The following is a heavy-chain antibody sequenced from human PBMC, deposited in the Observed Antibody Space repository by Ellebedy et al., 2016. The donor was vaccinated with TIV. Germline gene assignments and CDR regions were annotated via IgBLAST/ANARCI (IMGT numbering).Heavy chain of an antibody. CDR2: SYYSEST. D-gene: IGHD1-20*01. CDR1: GGSISSYY. CDR3: ARDPRYNYLSDAFDI. J-gene: IGHJ3*02. Sequence: MPSETLSLTCTVSGGSISSYYWSWIRQPPGKGMEWMGYSYYSESTNYNPSLKSRVTISVDTSKNQFSLKLSSVTAADTAMYYCARDPRYNYLSDAFDIWGQGTMVTVSS. V-gene: IGHV4-59*01.